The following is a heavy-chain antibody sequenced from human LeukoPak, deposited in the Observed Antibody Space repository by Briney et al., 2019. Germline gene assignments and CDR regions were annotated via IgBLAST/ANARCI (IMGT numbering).Heavy chain of an antibody. V-gene: IGHV4-39*07. J-gene: IGHJ3*02. CDR3: ARVAGSGCYGVDAFDI. CDR2: IYYSGST. D-gene: IGHD6-19*01. Sequence: SETLSLTCTVSGGSISSSSYYWGWIRQPPGKGLEWIGSIYYSGSTYYNPSLKSRVTISVDTSKNQFSLKLSSVTAADTAVYYCARVAGSGCYGVDAFDIWAKGQWSPSLQ. CDR1: GGSISSSSYY.